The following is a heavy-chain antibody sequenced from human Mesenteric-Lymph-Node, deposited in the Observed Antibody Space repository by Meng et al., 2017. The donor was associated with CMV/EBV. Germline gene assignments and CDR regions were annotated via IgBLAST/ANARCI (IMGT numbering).Heavy chain of an antibody. J-gene: IGHJ3*01. CDR2: IRYDGSNK. V-gene: IGHV3-30*02. CDR1: GFTFSSYD. Sequence: GESLKISCAASGFTFSSYDMHWVRQAPGKGLEWVAFIRYDGSNKYYADSVKGRFTISRDNSKNTLYLQMNSLRAEDTAVYYCARSPVLLPPAASDAFDVWGQGTLVTVSS. D-gene: IGHD2-2*01. CDR3: ARSPVLLPPAASDAFDV.